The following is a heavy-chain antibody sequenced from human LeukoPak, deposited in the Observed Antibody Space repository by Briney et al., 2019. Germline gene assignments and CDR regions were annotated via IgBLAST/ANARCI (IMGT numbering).Heavy chain of an antibody. V-gene: IGHV3-48*02. CDR1: GFTFSNSN. J-gene: IGHJ4*02. CDR2: ISSSSSTI. CDR3: ARPLVF. Sequence: GGSLRLSCAASGFTFSNSNMNWVRQAPGKGLEWVSFISSSSSTIYYADSVKGRFTISRDNAKNSLYLQMNNLSDEDTAIYYCARPLVFGGQGTLVTVSS. D-gene: IGHD2-21*01.